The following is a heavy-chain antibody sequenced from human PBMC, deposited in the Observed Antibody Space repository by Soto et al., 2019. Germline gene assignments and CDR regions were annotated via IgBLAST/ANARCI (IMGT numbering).Heavy chain of an antibody. CDR3: AKNWDTTSSSSSH. J-gene: IGHJ4*02. D-gene: IGHD6-6*01. Sequence: LRLSCAASGFTFSTYAMSWVRQAPGKGLEWVSAISGTGGSTYYADSVKGRFTISRDNSKNTLYLQMNSLRAEDTAVYYCAKNWDTTSSSSSHWGQGTLVTVS. CDR2: ISGTGGST. CDR1: GFTFSTYA. V-gene: IGHV3-23*01.